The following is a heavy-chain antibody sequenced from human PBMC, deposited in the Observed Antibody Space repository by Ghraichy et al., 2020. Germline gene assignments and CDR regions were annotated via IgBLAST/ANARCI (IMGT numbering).Heavy chain of an antibody. V-gene: IGHV4-34*01. CDR2: INHSGST. CDR3: ARANWFDP. CDR1: GGSFSGYY. Sequence: SETLSLTCAVYGGSFSGYYWSWIRQPPGKGLEWIGEINHSGSTNYNPSLKSRVTISVDTSKNQFSLKLSSVTAADTAVYYCARANWFDPWGQGTLVTVSS. J-gene: IGHJ5*02.